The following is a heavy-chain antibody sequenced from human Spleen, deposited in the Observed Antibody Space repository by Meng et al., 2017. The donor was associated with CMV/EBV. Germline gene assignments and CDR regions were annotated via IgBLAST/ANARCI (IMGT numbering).Heavy chain of an antibody. J-gene: IGHJ3*02. Sequence: SETLSLTCTVPNGPLTTYYWSWIRQPPRKGLQWIGYIYYRGTTDYNPSPKNRVAISLETAKNQYSLKLTSVTATYTALYYCASGSAAADIAPHNGEGFDIWGQGAMVTVSS. CDR2: IYYRGTT. CDR1: NGPLTTYY. V-gene: IGHV4-59*01. D-gene: IGHD2-2*01. CDR3: ASGSAAADIAPHNGEGFDI.